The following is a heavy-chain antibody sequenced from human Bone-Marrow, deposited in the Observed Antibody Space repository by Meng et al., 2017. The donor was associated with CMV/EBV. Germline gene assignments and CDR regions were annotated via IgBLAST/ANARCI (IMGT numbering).Heavy chain of an antibody. D-gene: IGHD3-3*01. CDR2: IRYDGSNK. V-gene: IGHV3-30*02. J-gene: IGHJ6*02. CDR1: GFTFSSYG. CDR3: ARGRPQGFLEWLPSYGMDV. Sequence: GESLKISCAASGFTFSSYGMHWVRQAPGKGLEWVAFIRYDGSNKYYADSVKGRFTISRDNAKNSLYLQMNSLRAEDTAVYYCARGRPQGFLEWLPSYGMDVWGQGTTVTVAS.